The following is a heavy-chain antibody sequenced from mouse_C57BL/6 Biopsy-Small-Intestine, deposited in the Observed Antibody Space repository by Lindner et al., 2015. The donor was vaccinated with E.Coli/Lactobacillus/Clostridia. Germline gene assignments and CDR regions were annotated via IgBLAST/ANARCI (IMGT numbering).Heavy chain of an antibody. CDR3: ARDVHGFDY. V-gene: IGHV1-84*02. Sequence: SVKVSCKASGDTFSNYDINWVRQAPGQGLEWMGWMSPNSGNTAYAQRFQGRVTMTRNTSISTAYMELSSLRSEDTAVYYCARDVHGFDYWGQGTLVTVSS. CDR2: MSPNSGNT. J-gene: IGHJ4*01. D-gene: IGHD1-2*01. CDR1: GDTFSNYD.